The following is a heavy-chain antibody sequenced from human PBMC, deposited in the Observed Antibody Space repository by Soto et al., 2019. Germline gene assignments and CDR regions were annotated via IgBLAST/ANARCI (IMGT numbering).Heavy chain of an antibody. Sequence: GGSLRLSCAASGFTFSSFGMHWVRQAPGKGLEWVAVISYDGINKYYADSVKGRFTISRDNFKNTMYLQMNSLRDEDKAVYYCAKDPDDYGSGSYPFSWGQGTLVTVSS. CDR2: ISYDGINK. V-gene: IGHV3-30*18. J-gene: IGHJ5*02. CDR1: GFTFSSFG. CDR3: AKDPDDYGSGSYPFS. D-gene: IGHD3-10*01.